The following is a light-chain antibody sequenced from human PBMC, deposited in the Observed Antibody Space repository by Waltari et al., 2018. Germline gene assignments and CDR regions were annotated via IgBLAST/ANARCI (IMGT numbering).Light chain of an antibody. Sequence: DIVLTQSPGTLSLSPGEGATLSCRARQSVGRSLAWYQQKPGQAPRLVISGASNRATGIPDRFSGSGSGTDFSLTISRLEPEDFAVYYCQHYVRLPVTFGRGTKVEIK. CDR1: QSVGRS. CDR3: QHYVRLPVT. CDR2: GAS. J-gene: IGKJ4*02. V-gene: IGKV3-20*01.